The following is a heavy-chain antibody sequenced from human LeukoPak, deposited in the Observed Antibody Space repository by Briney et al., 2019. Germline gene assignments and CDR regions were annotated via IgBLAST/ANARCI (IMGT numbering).Heavy chain of an antibody. Sequence: PSGGSLRLSCAASGFTFSSYAMSWVRQAPGKGLEWVSAISGSGGSTYYADSVKGRFTISRDNSKNTLYLQMNSLRAEDTAVYYCAKDSRQPIAVAIDYWGQGTLVTVSS. D-gene: IGHD6-19*01. CDR1: GFTFSSYA. V-gene: IGHV3-23*01. CDR3: AKDSRQPIAVAIDY. J-gene: IGHJ4*02. CDR2: ISGSGGST.